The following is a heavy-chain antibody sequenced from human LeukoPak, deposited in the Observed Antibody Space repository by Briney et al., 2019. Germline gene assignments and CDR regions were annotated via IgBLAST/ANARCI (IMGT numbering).Heavy chain of an antibody. J-gene: IGHJ6*02. D-gene: IGHD4-11*01. CDR1: GYSFASYW. CDR3: ARVGATVTIDYYYYGLDV. V-gene: IGHV5-51*01. CDR2: IYPGDSDT. Sequence: GESLKISCKGSGYSFASYWIGWVRHMPGQGLEWMGIIYPGDSDTRYSPSFQGQVTISADKSISSAYLQLSSLKASDTAMYYCARVGATVTIDYYYYGLDVWGQGTTVTVSS.